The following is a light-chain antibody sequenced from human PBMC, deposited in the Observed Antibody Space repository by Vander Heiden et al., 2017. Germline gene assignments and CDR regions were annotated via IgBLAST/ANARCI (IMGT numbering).Light chain of an antibody. CDR3: QVWDSSSDHVV. Sequence: SYVLTQPPSVSVAPGQTARITCGGNNIGSKSVHWYQQKPCQAPVLVVYDDSDRPSGIPERLSGSNSGNTATLTISRVEAGDEADYYCQVWDSSSDHVVFGGGTKLTVL. J-gene: IGLJ2*01. V-gene: IGLV3-21*02. CDR1: NIGSKS. CDR2: DDS.